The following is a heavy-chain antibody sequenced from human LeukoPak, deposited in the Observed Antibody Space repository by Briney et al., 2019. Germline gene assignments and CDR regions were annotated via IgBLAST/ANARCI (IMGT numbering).Heavy chain of an antibody. J-gene: IGHJ3*02. CDR3: ARDGLNFWSGYYSLGASDI. V-gene: IGHV1-18*01. CDR1: GYTFTSYG. CDR2: ISAYNSNT. D-gene: IGHD3-3*01. Sequence: ASVKLSCKASGYTFTSYGISWVRQAPGQGLEWMGCISAYNSNTNYAQKLQGRLTMTTDTSTSTASMAPRSLRSDDTDVYYCARDGLNFWSGYYSLGASDIWGQGTMVTVSS.